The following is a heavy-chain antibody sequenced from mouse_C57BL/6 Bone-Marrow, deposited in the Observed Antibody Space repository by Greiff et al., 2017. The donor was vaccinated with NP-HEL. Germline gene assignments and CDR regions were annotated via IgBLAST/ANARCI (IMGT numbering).Heavy chain of an antibody. CDR1: GYTFTSYW. D-gene: IGHD1-1*01. V-gene: IGHV1-69*01. Sequence: QVHVKQPGAELVMPGASVKLSCKASGYTFTSYWMHWVKQRPGQGLEWIGEIDPSDSYTNYNQKFKGKSTLTVDKSSSTAYMQLSSLTSEDSAVYYCARNPTYYGSSLDYWGQGTTLTVSS. CDR3: ARNPTYYGSSLDY. CDR2: IDPSDSYT. J-gene: IGHJ2*01.